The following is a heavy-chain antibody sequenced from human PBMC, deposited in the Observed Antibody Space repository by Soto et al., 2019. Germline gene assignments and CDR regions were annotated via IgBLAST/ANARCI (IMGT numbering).Heavy chain of an antibody. D-gene: IGHD2-2*02. CDR3: ARDQYCSSTSCYTMFYYYYGRDV. J-gene: IGHJ6*02. V-gene: IGHV3-30-3*01. Sequence: GGSLRLSCAASGFTFSSYAMHWVRQAPGKGLEWVAVISYDGSNKYYADSVKGRFTISRDNSKNTLYLQMNSLRAEDTAVYYCARDQYCSSTSCYTMFYYYYGRDVWGQGTTVT. CDR1: GFTFSSYA. CDR2: ISYDGSNK.